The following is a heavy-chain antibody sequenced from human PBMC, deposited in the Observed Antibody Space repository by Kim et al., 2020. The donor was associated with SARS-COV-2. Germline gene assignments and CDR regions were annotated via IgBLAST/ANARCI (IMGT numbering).Heavy chain of an antibody. V-gene: IGHV4-59*09. J-gene: IGHJ4*02. CDR3: ARGRQELPH. CDR2: GRT. D-gene: IGHD6-13*01. Sequence: GRTHYNPPPKRRVILSVDTSKNQFSLKLTSVTAADTAVYYCARGRQELPHWGQGTLVTVSS.